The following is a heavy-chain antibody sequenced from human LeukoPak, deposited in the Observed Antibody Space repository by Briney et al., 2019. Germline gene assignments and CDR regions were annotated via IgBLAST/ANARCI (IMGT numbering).Heavy chain of an antibody. CDR1: GGSFSGDY. Sequence: SETLSLTCAVYGGSFSGDYWSWIRQPPGKGLEWIGEINHSGSTNYNPSLKSRVTISVDTSKNQFSLKLSSVTAAGTAVYYCARGRGVPAPIAARLGYWGQGTLVTVSS. J-gene: IGHJ4*02. CDR2: INHSGST. V-gene: IGHV4-34*01. D-gene: IGHD6-6*01. CDR3: ARGRGVPAPIAARLGY.